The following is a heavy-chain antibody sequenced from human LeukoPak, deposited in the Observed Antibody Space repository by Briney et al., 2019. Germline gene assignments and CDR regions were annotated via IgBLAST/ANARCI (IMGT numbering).Heavy chain of an antibody. CDR2: INHSGST. CDR1: GGSFSGYY. CDR3: ASGVLLDVVAALPFDY. J-gene: IGHJ4*02. V-gene: IGHV4-34*01. Sequence: SETLSLTCAVYGGSFSGYYWRWIRQPPGKGLEWIGEINHSGSTNYNPSLKSRVTMSVDTSKNQFSLKLSSVTAADTAVYYCASGVLLDVVAALPFDYWGQGALVTVSS. D-gene: IGHD2-15*01.